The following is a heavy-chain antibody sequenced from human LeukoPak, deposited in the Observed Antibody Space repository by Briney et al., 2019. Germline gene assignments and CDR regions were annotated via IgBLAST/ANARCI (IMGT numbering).Heavy chain of an antibody. J-gene: IGHJ4*02. D-gene: IGHD6-19*01. CDR3: AREGSSGWTFDY. CDR2: ISAYNGNT. Sequence: ASVKVSCKASGYTFTSYGISWVRQAPGQGLEWMGWISAYNGNTNYAQKLQGRVTMTTDTSTSTVYMELSSLRSEDTAVYYCAREGSSGWTFDYWGQGTLVTVSS. CDR1: GYTFTSYG. V-gene: IGHV1-18*01.